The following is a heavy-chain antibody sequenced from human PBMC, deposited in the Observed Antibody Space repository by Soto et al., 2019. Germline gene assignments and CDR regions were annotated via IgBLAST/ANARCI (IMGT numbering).Heavy chain of an antibody. CDR2: IYYSGST. CDR1: GGSISSGGYY. D-gene: IGHD5-18*01. J-gene: IGHJ4*02. V-gene: IGHV4-31*03. Sequence: SETLSLTCTVSGGSISSGGYYWSWIRQHPGKGLEWIGYIYYSGSTYYNPSLKSRVTISVDTSKNQFSLKLSSMTAADTAVYYWGGARVQLWPYFDYWGQGTLGNVAS. CDR3: GGARVQLWPYFDY.